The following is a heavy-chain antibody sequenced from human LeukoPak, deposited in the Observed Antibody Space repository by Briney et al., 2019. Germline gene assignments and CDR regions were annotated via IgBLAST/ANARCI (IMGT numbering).Heavy chain of an antibody. J-gene: IGHJ4*02. D-gene: IGHD1-26*01. CDR2: INHSGST. CDR1: GGSFSGYY. Sequence: SETLSLTCAVYGGSFSGYYWSWIRQPPGKGLEWIGEINHSGSTNYSPSLKSRVTISVDTSKNQFSLRLSSVTAADTAVYYCVRYSGIHSYFDSWGQGAPITVSS. V-gene: IGHV4-34*01. CDR3: VRYSGIHSYFDS.